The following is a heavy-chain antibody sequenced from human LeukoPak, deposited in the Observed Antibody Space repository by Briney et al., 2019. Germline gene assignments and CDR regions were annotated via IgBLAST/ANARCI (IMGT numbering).Heavy chain of an antibody. CDR2: INHSGST. Sequence: SETLSLTCAVYGGSFSGYYWSWIRQPPGKGLGWIGEINHSGSTNYNPSLKSRVTISVDTSKNQFSLKLSSVTAADTAVYYCARGRGFLEWLLDYWGQGTLVTVSS. D-gene: IGHD3-3*01. CDR1: GGSFSGYY. V-gene: IGHV4-34*01. J-gene: IGHJ4*02. CDR3: ARGRGFLEWLLDY.